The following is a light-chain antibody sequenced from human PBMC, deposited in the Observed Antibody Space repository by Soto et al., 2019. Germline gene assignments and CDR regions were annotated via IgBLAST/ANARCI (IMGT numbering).Light chain of an antibody. Sequence: QSVLTQPASVSGSPGQSITISCTGTSSDVGGYNYVSWYQQHPGKAPKFMIYDVSSRPSGVSNRFSGSKSGNTASLTISGLQAGDEADYYCCSYTTSNTRQIVFGTGTKVTVL. J-gene: IGLJ1*01. CDR3: CSYTTSNTRQIV. CDR2: DVS. CDR1: SSDVGGYNY. V-gene: IGLV2-14*03.